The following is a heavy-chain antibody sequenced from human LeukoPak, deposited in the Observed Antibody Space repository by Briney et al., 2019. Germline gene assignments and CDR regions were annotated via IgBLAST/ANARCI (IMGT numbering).Heavy chain of an antibody. Sequence: GGSLRLSCAPSGFTYSSYRMHWVRHAPGKGLVWFSRFNGDGSSTSYADSVKGRFTISRDNTKSTLFLQMISLRAEDTAVYYWARRYCGSPSGVNWLDPWGQGALVTVSS. D-gene: IGHD2-2*01. CDR2: FNGDGSST. V-gene: IGHV3-74*01. J-gene: IGHJ5*02. CDR1: GFTYSSYR. CDR3: ARRYCGSPSGVNWLDP.